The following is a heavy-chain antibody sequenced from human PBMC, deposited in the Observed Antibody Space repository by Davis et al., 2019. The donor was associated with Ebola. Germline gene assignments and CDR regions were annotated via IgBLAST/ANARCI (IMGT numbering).Heavy chain of an antibody. J-gene: IGHJ4*02. Sequence: GESLKISCAASGFTFRNYWMHWVRQAPGKGLVWVSRFNSDGSTTNYADSVKGRFTIPRDNAKNTLYLQMNSLRAEDTAVYYCESETRLGYWGQGTLVTVSS. CDR1: GFTFRNYW. D-gene: IGHD1-1*01. CDR2: FNSDGSTT. V-gene: IGHV3-74*01. CDR3: ESETRLGY.